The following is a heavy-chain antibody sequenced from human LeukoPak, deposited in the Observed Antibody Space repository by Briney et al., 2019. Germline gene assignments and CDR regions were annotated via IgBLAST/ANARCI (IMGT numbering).Heavy chain of an antibody. J-gene: IGHJ4*02. Sequence: SETLSLTCAVYGGSFSGYYWSWIRQPPGKGLEWIGEINHSGSTNYNPSLKSRVTISVDTSKNQFSLKLSSVTAADTAVYYCARVSPSFDYRGQGTLVTVSS. V-gene: IGHV4-34*01. CDR3: ARVSPSFDY. CDR2: INHSGST. CDR1: GGSFSGYY.